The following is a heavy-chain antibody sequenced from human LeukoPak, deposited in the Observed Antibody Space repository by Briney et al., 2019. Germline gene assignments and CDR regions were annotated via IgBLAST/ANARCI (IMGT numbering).Heavy chain of an antibody. D-gene: IGHD3-10*01. Sequence: ASVKVSCKASGYTFTSYAMHWVRQAPGQRLEWMGWINAGNGNTKYSQKFQGRVTITRDTSASTAYMELSSLRAEDTAVYCCARGDLFGELLAVDYWGQGTLVTVSS. V-gene: IGHV1-3*01. J-gene: IGHJ4*02. CDR3: ARGDLFGELLAVDY. CDR2: INAGNGNT. CDR1: GYTFTSYA.